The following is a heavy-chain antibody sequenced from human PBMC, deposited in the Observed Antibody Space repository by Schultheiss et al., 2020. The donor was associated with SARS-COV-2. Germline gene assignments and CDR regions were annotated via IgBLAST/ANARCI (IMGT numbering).Heavy chain of an antibody. J-gene: IGHJ3*02. CDR3: ARGRSHSSGWTAPGVDI. CDR2: IGTAGDT. CDR1: GFTFSSYD. V-gene: IGHV3-13*01. Sequence: GGSLRLSCAASGFTFSSYDMHWVRQATGKGLEWVSAIGTAGDTYYPGSVKGRFTISRENAKNSLYLQMNSLRAGDTAVYYCARGRSHSSGWTAPGVDIWGQGTMVTVSS. D-gene: IGHD6-19*01.